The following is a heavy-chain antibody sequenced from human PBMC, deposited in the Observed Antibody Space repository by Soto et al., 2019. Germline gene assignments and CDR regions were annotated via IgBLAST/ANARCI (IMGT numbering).Heavy chain of an antibody. J-gene: IGHJ1*01. V-gene: IGHV2-5*02. CDR2: IYWDDTK. D-gene: IGHD3-22*01. CDR1: GFSLSSSGVG. CDR3: AHIRVTMIVGAGYFQH. Sequence: QITLKESGPPLVKPTQTLTLTCTFSGFSLSSSGVGVGWIRQPPGKALEWVALIYWDDTKRYSPSLKSGLTITKDPSKNQVVLTMTNMDPVDTATYYCAHIRVTMIVGAGYFQHWGQGTLVTVSS.